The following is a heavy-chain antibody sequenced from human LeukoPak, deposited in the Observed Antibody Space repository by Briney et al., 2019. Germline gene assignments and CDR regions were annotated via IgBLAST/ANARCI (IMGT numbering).Heavy chain of an antibody. CDR3: ARGRAVAGPVFDY. CDR2: INPNSGGT. Sequence: ASVKVSCKASVYTFTGYYMHWVRQAPGQGLEWMGWINPNSGGTNYAQKFQGRVTMTRDTSISTAYMELSRLRSDATAVYYCARGRAVAGPVFDYWGRGTLVTVSS. D-gene: IGHD6-19*01. V-gene: IGHV1-2*02. CDR1: VYTFTGYY. J-gene: IGHJ4*02.